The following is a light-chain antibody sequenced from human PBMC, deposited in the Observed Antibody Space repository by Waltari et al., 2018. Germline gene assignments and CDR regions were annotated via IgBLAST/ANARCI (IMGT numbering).Light chain of an antibody. CDR2: MAS. CDR1: QSVGTW. Sequence: HSPVTLSAPVGDRVTISCRASQSVGTWLARYQQKPGKAPKLLIYMASSLESGVPSRFSGSGSGREFTLTISSLQPDDFATYSCQQYSSFSTFGQGTKVDI. CDR3: QQYSSFST. V-gene: IGKV1-5*03. J-gene: IGKJ2*01.